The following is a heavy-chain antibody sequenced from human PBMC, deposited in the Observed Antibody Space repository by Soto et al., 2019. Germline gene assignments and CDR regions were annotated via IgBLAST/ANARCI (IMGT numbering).Heavy chain of an antibody. CDR3: ARSVVVAAGDRGYSYGSYYYYGMDV. CDR2: IYPGDSDT. V-gene: IGHV5-51*03. CDR1: GYSFTSYW. Sequence: GESLKISCKGSGYSFTSYWIGWVRQMPGKGLEGMGIIYPGDSDTRYSPSFQGQVTISADKSISTAYLQWSSLKASDTAMYYCARSVVVAAGDRGYSYGSYYYYGMDVWGQGTTVTVSS. D-gene: IGHD5-18*01. J-gene: IGHJ6*02.